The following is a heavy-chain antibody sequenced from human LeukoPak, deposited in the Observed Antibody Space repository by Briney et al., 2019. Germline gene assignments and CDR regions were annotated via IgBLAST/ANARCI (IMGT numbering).Heavy chain of an antibody. J-gene: IGHJ4*02. CDR2: INHSGST. Sequence: SETLSLTCAVYGGSFSGYYWSWIRQPPGKGLEWIGEINHSGSTNYNPSPKSRVTISVDTSKNKFSLKLSSVTASDTAVYYCAGEATFGGVIVPSRFHYWGQGTLVTVSS. V-gene: IGHV4-34*01. CDR3: AGEATFGGVIVPSRFHY. D-gene: IGHD3-16*02. CDR1: GGSFSGYY.